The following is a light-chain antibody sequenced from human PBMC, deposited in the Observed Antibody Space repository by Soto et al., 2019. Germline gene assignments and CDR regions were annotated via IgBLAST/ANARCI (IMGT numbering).Light chain of an antibody. CDR2: GVS. J-gene: IGLJ3*02. V-gene: IGLV2-18*02. CDR1: GSDFGSYNL. CDR3: SSYTTSGTWV. Sequence: QAVVTQPPSVSGSPGQSVTISCTGTGSDFGSYNLVSWYQQPPGTAPKLIIYGVSHRPSGVPGRFSGSKSGNTTSLTISGLQAEDEADYYCSSYTTSGTWVFGGGTKVTVL.